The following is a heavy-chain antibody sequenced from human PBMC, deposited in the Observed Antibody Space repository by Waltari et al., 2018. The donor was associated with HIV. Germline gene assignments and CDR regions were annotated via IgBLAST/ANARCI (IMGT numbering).Heavy chain of an antibody. Sequence: QLQLQESGPGLVKPSETLSLTCTVSGGSISSSSYYWGWIRQPPGKGLEWIGSIYYSGSTYYTRALKSRVTISVDTSKNQSSLKLSSVTAADTAVYYCATYSSSWHGSNSWFIYWGQGTLVTVSS. J-gene: IGHJ4*02. CDR3: ATYSSSWHGSNSWFIY. CDR1: GGSISSSSYY. CDR2: IYYSGST. D-gene: IGHD6-13*01. V-gene: IGHV4-39*01.